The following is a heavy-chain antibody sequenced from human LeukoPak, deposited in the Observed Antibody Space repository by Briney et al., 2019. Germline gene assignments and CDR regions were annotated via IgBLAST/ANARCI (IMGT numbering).Heavy chain of an antibody. J-gene: IGHJ4*02. CDR3: AKVSTGIAVEALDY. CDR1: GFTFSSYG. D-gene: IGHD6-19*01. Sequence: GGSLRLSCAASGFTFSSYGMHWVRQAPGKGLEWVAVISYDGSNKYYADSVKGRFTISRDNSKNTLYLQMNSLRAEDTAVYYCAKVSTGIAVEALDYWGQGTLVTASS. CDR2: ISYDGSNK. V-gene: IGHV3-30*18.